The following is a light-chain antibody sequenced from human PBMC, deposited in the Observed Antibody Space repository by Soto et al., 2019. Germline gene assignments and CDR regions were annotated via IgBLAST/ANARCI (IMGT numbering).Light chain of an antibody. V-gene: IGLV2-14*01. Sequence: QSVLTQPASVSGSPGQSITISCTATSSDVGGYDYVSWYQHYPGKAPKLIIYEVNHRPSGVSNRFSGSKSANTASLTISGLQSEDEADYYCISYTTMSTWVFGGGTKLTVL. CDR1: SSDVGGYDY. CDR2: EVN. J-gene: IGLJ3*02. CDR3: ISYTTMSTWV.